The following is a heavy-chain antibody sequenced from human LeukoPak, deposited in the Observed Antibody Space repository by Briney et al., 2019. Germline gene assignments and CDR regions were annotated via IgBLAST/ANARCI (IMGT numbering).Heavy chain of an antibody. Sequence: GGSLRLSCAAPGFTFSSYSMNWVRQAPGKGLEWVSSISSSSSYIYYADSVKGRFTISRDNAKNSLYLQMNSLRAEDTAVYYCARGGAFDFWSGYSRWGQGTLVTVSS. V-gene: IGHV3-21*01. CDR1: GFTFSSYS. CDR2: ISSSSSYI. J-gene: IGHJ4*02. CDR3: ARGGAFDFWSGYSR. D-gene: IGHD3-3*01.